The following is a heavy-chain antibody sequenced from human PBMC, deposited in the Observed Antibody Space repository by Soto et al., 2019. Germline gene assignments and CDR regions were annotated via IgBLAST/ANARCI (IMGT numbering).Heavy chain of an antibody. V-gene: IGHV4-34*01. CDR1: GGSFSGYY. D-gene: IGHD2-2*01. J-gene: IGHJ4*02. Sequence: SETLSLTCAVYGGSFSGYYWSWIRQPPGKGLEWIGEINHSGSTNYNPSLKSRVTISVDTSKNQFSLKLSSVTAADTAVYYCARGRTDIVVVPAAMDSDYWGQGTLVTVSS. CDR3: ARGRTDIVVVPAAMDSDY. CDR2: INHSGST.